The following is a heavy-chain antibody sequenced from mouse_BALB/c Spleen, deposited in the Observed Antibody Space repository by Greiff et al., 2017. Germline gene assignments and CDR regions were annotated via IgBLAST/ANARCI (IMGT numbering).Heavy chain of an antibody. V-gene: IGHV1-18*01. CDR2: INPNNGGT. CDR1: GYTFNDYY. CDR3: VTAWMEY. J-gene: IGHJ4*01. Sequence: VQLQQSGPELVRPGASVKLSCTASGYTFNDYYMDWVKQSPGQSLEWIGGINPNNGGTDYNQKFKGKATLTVDKSSNTAYMELRSLTSEDTAVYYGVTAWMEYWGQGTSVTVSS.